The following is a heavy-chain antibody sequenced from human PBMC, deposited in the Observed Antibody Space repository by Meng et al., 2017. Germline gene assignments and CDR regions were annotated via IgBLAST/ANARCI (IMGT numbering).Heavy chain of an antibody. D-gene: IGHD5-18*01. CDR2: IIPILGIA. V-gene: IGHV1-69*10. J-gene: IGHJ4*02. Sequence: SEQVSYKASVGTFSSYAIRWVRQAPGQGLEWMGGIIPILGIANYAQKFQGRVTITADKSTSTAYMELSSLRSEDTAVYYCARGPSFIQLWFDYWGQGTLVTVSS. CDR1: VGTFSSYA. CDR3: ARGPSFIQLWFDY.